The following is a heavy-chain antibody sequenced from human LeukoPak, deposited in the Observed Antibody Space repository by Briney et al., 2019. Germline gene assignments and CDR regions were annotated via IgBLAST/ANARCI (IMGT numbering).Heavy chain of an antibody. CDR2: IYTSGST. V-gene: IGHV4-61*02. D-gene: IGHD5-24*01. J-gene: IGHJ4*02. CDR3: ARGRVEMATIDFDY. CDR1: GDSISSGSHY. Sequence: PSETLSLTCTVSGDSISSGSHYWRWIRQPTGKGREWIGRIYTSGSTNYNPSLKSRVTISVDTSKNQFSLKLSSVTAADTAMYYCARGRVEMATIDFDYWGQGTLVTVSS.